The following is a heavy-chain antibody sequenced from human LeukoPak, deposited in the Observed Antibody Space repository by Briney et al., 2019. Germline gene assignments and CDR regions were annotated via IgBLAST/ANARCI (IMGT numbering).Heavy chain of an antibody. V-gene: IGHV3-30-3*01. Sequence: GGSLRLSCAASGFTFSSYAMHWVRQAPGKGLEWVAVISYDGSNKYYADSVKGRFTISRDNSKNTLYLQMNSLRAEDTAVYYCAKGRRGSGVTAMVSIDYWGQGTLVTVSS. D-gene: IGHD5-18*01. CDR2: ISYDGSNK. CDR3: AKGRRGSGVTAMVSIDY. J-gene: IGHJ4*02. CDR1: GFTFSSYA.